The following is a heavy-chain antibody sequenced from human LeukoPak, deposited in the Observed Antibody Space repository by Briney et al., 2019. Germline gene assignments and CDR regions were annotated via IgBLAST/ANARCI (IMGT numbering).Heavy chain of an antibody. CDR3: ARDAGYSSSWYLDY. J-gene: IGHJ4*02. CDR1: GFTFSSYA. CDR2: ISYDGSNK. V-gene: IGHV3-30*04. Sequence: GGSLRLSCAASGFTFSSYAMHWVRQAPGKGLEWVAVISYDGSNKHYADSVKGRFTISRDNSKNTLYLQMNSLRAEDTAVYYCARDAGYSSSWYLDYWGQGTLVTVSS. D-gene: IGHD6-13*01.